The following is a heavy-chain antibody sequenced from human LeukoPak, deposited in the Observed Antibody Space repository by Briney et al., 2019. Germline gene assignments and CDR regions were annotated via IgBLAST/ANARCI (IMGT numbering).Heavy chain of an antibody. J-gene: IGHJ4*02. CDR2: ISGSGGST. D-gene: IGHD5-18*01. V-gene: IGHV3-23*01. Sequence: GGSLRLSCAASGFTFSSYAMSWVRQAPGKGLEWVSAISGSGGSTYYADSVKGRFTISRDNSKNTLYLQINSLRAEDTAVYYCATPTWIQLGLMIPYFDYWGQGTLVTVSS. CDR3: ATPTWIQLGLMIPYFDY. CDR1: GFTFSSYA.